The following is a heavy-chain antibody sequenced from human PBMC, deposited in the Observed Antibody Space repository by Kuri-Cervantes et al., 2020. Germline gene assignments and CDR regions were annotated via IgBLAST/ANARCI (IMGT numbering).Heavy chain of an antibody. CDR2: INHSGST. V-gene: IGHV4-34*01. D-gene: IGHD3-9*01. CDR1: GGSFSGYY. J-gene: IGHJ6*02. CDR3: ASQSGYYDILTGWVYYGMDV. Sequence: SQTLSLTCAVYGGSFSGYYWSWIRQPPGKGLEWIGEINHSGSTNYNPSLKSRVTISVDTSKNQFSLKLSSVTAADTAVYYCASQSGYYDILTGWVYYGMDVWGQGTTVTVSS.